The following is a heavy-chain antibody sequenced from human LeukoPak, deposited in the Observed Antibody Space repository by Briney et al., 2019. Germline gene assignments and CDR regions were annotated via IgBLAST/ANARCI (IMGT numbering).Heavy chain of an antibody. D-gene: IGHD3-10*01. J-gene: IGHJ4*02. CDR2: IYHSGST. CDR3: ARDRGAITMVRGVNSTPPDY. Sequence: SETLSLTCTVSGGSISSGGYYWSWIRQPPGKGLEWIGYIYHSGSTYYNPSLKSRVTISVDRSKNQFSLKLSSVTAADTAVYYCARDRGAITMVRGVNSTPPDYWGQGTLVTVSS. CDR1: GGSISSGGYY. V-gene: IGHV4-30-2*01.